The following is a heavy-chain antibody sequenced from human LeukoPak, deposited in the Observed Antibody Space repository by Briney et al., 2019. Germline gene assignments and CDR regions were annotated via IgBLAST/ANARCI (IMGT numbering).Heavy chain of an antibody. CDR2: IDSGGST. V-gene: IGHV3-53*04. CDR3: AREDRYGSGSFDY. J-gene: IGHJ4*02. Sequence: GGSLRLSCAASGFTVSSNYMSWVRQAPGKGLGWVSVIDSGGSTYYADSVKGRFTISRHNSKNPLHLQMNSLRAEDTAVYYCAREDRYGSGSFDYWGQGTLVTVSS. D-gene: IGHD3-10*01. CDR1: GFTVSSNY.